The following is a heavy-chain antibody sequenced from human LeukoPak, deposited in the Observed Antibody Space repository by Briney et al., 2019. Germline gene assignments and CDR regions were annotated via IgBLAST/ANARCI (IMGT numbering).Heavy chain of an antibody. V-gene: IGHV4-31*03. Sequence: PSETLSLTCTVSGGSISSGGYYWSWIRQHPGKGLEWIGYIYYSGSTYYNPSLKSRVTISVDTSKNQISLKLSSVTAADTAVYYCARRKGGVPAAEFDYWGQGTLVTVSS. J-gene: IGHJ4*02. CDR1: GGSISSGGYY. CDR2: IYYSGST. D-gene: IGHD2-2*01. CDR3: ARRKGGVPAAEFDY.